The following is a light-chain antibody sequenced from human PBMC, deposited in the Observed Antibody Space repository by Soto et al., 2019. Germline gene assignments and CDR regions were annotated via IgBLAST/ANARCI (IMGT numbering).Light chain of an antibody. J-gene: IGKJ1*01. V-gene: IGKV1-5*03. Sequence: DIQMTQSPSTLSASVGDRVTITCGASQSISSWLAWYQHKPGKAPKXXIYEASSLEGGVPSRFSGSGSGTEFTLTISSLQPDDFATYYCQQYNSYSRTFGQGTKVDIK. CDR3: QQYNSYSRT. CDR1: QSISSW. CDR2: EAS.